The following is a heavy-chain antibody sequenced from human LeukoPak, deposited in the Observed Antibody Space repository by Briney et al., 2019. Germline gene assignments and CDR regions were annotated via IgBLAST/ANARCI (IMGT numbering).Heavy chain of an antibody. CDR2: VVPIFDAT. Sequence: ASVKVSCKASGGTFSSYAISWVRQAPGQGLEWMGGVVPIFDATNYARKFQGRVTITTDESTSTTYMELSSLRSEDTAVYYCARSHYCSSTSSYEYLPFDIWDQGTMVAVSS. CDR1: GGTFSSYA. V-gene: IGHV1-69*05. D-gene: IGHD2-2*01. CDR3: ARSHYCSSTSSYEYLPFDI. J-gene: IGHJ3*02.